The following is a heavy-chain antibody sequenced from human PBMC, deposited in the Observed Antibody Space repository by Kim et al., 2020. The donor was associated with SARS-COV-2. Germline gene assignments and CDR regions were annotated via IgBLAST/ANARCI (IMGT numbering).Heavy chain of an antibody. CDR1: GFTLSNSV. CDR2: LRGSDATT. Sequence: GGSLRLSCAASGFTLSNSVVAWVRQAPGKGLEWVSALRGSDATTYYAASVKGRFFISRDNSKSTLYLQLNGLTAEDTALYYCAKGKTGDRRPDFDSWGQGALVLVSS. J-gene: IGHJ4*02. V-gene: IGHV3-23*01. CDR3: AKGKTGDRRPDFDS. D-gene: IGHD2-21*02.